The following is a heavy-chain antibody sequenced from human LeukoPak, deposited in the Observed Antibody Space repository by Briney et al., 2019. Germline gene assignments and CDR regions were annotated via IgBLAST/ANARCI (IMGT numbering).Heavy chain of an antibody. CDR1: GFTFSSYA. Sequence: GGSLRLSCAASGFTFSSYAMSWVRQAPGKGLEWVSAISSSGGNTYYADSVKGRFTISRDNSKNTLYLQMSSLRAEDTAVYYCAKRPNWDYFDYWGQGTLVTVSS. D-gene: IGHD3-16*01. J-gene: IGHJ4*02. CDR3: AKRPNWDYFDY. CDR2: ISSSGGNT. V-gene: IGHV3-23*01.